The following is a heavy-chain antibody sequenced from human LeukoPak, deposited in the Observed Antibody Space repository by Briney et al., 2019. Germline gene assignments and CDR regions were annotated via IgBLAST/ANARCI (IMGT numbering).Heavy chain of an antibody. D-gene: IGHD3-10*01. CDR1: GFTFSSYA. CDR3: ARDYYASGSYPFDY. CDR2: ISYDGSNK. J-gene: IGHJ4*02. Sequence: GGSLRLYCAASGFTFSSYAMHWVRQAPGKGLEWVAVISYDGSNKYYADSVKGRFTISRDNAKNSLYLQMNSLRDEDTAVYYCARDYYASGSYPFDYWGQGTLVTVSS. V-gene: IGHV3-30-3*01.